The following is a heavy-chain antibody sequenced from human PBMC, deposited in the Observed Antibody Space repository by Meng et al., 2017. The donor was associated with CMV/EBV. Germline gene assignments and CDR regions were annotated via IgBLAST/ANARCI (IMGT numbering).Heavy chain of an antibody. V-gene: IGHV1-69*02. CDR3: ADYRGSYWGPHYGMDV. CDR2: IIPILGIA. Sequence: SVKVSCKASGGTFSSYTISWVRQAPGQGLEWMGRIIPILGIANYAQKFKGRVTITADKSTSTAYMELSSLRSEDTAVYYCADYRGSYWGPHYGMDVWGQGTTVTVSS. J-gene: IGHJ6*02. CDR1: GGTFSSYT. D-gene: IGHD1-26*01.